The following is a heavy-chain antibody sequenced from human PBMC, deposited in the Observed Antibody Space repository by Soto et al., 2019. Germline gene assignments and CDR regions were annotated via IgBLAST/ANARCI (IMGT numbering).Heavy chain of an antibody. D-gene: IGHD3-16*01. J-gene: IGHJ4*02. CDR2: ISYDGSNK. V-gene: IGHV3-30*18. Sequence: GGSLRLSCAASGFTFSSYGMHWVRQAPGKGLEWVAVISYDGSNKYYADSVKGRFTISRDNSKNTLYLQMNSLRAEDTAVYYCAKVWGNSPFDYFDYWGQGTLVTVSS. CDR1: GFTFSSYG. CDR3: AKVWGNSPFDYFDY.